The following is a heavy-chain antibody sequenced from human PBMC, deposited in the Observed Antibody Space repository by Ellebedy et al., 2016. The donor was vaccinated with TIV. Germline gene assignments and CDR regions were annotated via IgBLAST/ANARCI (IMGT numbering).Heavy chain of an antibody. J-gene: IGHJ5*02. CDR2: IWHDGSKK. CDR3: ARDWSGYFDP. V-gene: IGHV3-33*01. D-gene: IGHD3-3*01. Sequence: PSETLSLTCAASGFTFSRDGMHWVRQAPGKGLEWVAVIWHDGSKKYYADSVKGRLTISRDNSKNTLYLQMNSLRAEDTSVYYCARDWSGYFDPWGQGTLVTVSS. CDR1: GFTFSRDG.